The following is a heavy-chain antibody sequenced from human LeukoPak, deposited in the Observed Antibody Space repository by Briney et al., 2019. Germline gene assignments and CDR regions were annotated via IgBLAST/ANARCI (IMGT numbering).Heavy chain of an antibody. CDR1: GYTFTSYA. V-gene: IGHV1-3*01. CDR3: ARDLLAHCSSTSCPFDP. D-gene: IGHD2-2*01. CDR2: INAGNGNT. J-gene: IGHJ5*02. Sequence: ASVKVSCKASGYTFTSYAMHWVRQAPGQRLEWMGWINAGNGNTKYSQKFLGRVTITRDTSASTAYMELSSLRSEDTAVYYCARDLLAHCSSTSCPFDPWGQGTLVTVSS.